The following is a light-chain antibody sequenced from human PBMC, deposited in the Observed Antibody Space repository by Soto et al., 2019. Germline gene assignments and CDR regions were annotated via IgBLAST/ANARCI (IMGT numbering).Light chain of an antibody. CDR1: SSDNGGYNY. J-gene: IGLJ3*02. CDR2: EVR. Sequence: QSALTQPASVSGSPGQSITISCSGTSSDNGGYNYVSWYQQHPGKAPKIMIYEVRNRPSGVSNRFSGSKSDNTASLTISGLQAEYEADYYCSSYTGSSTWVFGGVTKLTVL. CDR3: SSYTGSSTWV. V-gene: IGLV2-14*01.